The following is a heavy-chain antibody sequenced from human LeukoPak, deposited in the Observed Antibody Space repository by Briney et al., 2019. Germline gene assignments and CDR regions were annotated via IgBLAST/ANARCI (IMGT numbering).Heavy chain of an antibody. V-gene: IGHV4-39*07. CDR3: ARFFRDDDDILTGAFDI. CDR1: GDSISKDFYC. J-gene: IGHJ3*02. Sequence: TSETLSLTCTVSGDSISKDFYCWAWIRQPPGKGLEWIGTIYNSANTYYTPPLESRVTMSVDTSKNQISLTLTSVTAADTAVYYCARFFRDDDDILTGAFDIWGQGTMVTVSS. D-gene: IGHD3-9*01. CDR2: IYNSANT.